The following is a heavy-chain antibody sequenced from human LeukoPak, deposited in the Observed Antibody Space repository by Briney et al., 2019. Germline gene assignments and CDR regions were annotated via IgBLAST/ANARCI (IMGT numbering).Heavy chain of an antibody. J-gene: IGHJ4*02. V-gene: IGHV4-59*01. Sequence: SETLSLTCTVSGDSSSSYYWTWIRQPPGKGLEWIGYNYYSGSTGYNPSLKSRVTISLDTSKKQFSLKLTSVTAADTAVYYCASGTVPYYWGQGTLVTVSS. CDR2: NYYSGST. CDR3: ASGTVPYY. D-gene: IGHD1-1*01. CDR1: GDSSSSYY.